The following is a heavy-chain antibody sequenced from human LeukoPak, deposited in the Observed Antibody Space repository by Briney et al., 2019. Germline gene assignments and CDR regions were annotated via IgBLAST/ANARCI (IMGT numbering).Heavy chain of an antibody. CDR2: ISSSSSTI. CDR3: ARVSEEFWDY. Sequence: GGSLRLSCAASGYTFSSYSMIWVRQAPGEGGEWVSYISSSSSTIYYAVSVKGRFTISRDNAKNSLYLQMNSLRDEDTAVYYCARVSEEFWDYWGQGTLVTVSS. CDR1: GYTFSSYS. J-gene: IGHJ4*02. V-gene: IGHV3-48*02. D-gene: IGHD3-10*01.